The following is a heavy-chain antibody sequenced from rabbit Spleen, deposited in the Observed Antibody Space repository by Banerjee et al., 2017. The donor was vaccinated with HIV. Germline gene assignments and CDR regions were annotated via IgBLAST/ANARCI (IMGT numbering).Heavy chain of an antibody. Sequence: QEQLVESGGGLVKPGRTLTLTCTGSGFSFSSGRYMGWVRQAPEKGLEWIASIGSGSSGVTYYASWAKSRFTISQTSSTTVTLQMTSLTAADTATYFCARDTSTSFSSYGMDLWGPGTLVTVS. CDR2: IGSGSSGVT. CDR3: ARDTSTSFSSYGMDL. J-gene: IGHJ6*01. D-gene: IGHD1-1*01. CDR1: GFSFSSGRY. V-gene: IGHV1S45*01.